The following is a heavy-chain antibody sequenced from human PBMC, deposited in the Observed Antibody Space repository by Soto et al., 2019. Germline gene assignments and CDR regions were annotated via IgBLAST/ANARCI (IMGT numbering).Heavy chain of an antibody. CDR1: GYTFTGYY. D-gene: IGHD2-15*01. CDR2: INPNSGGT. Sequence: ASVKVSCKASGYTFTGYYMHWVRQAPGQGLEWMGWINPNSGGTNYAQKFQGRVTMTRDTSISTAYMELSRLRSDDTAVYYCARVNVVVVAATREYYFDYWGQGTLVTVS. J-gene: IGHJ4*02. V-gene: IGHV1-2*02. CDR3: ARVNVVVVAATREYYFDY.